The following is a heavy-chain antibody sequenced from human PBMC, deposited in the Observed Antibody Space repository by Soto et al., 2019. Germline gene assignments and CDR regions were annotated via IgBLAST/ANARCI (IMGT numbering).Heavy chain of an antibody. Sequence: QVQLVQSGAEVKKPGASVKVSCKASGYTFTSYGISWVRQAPGQGLEWMGWISAYNGNTNYAQKLQGRVTMTTDTSTSTAYMELRSLRSDDTAVYYSARERAVAGTVDYYYYGMDVWGQGTTVTVSS. D-gene: IGHD6-19*01. J-gene: IGHJ6*02. CDR2: ISAYNGNT. CDR3: ARERAVAGTVDYYYYGMDV. CDR1: GYTFTSYG. V-gene: IGHV1-18*01.